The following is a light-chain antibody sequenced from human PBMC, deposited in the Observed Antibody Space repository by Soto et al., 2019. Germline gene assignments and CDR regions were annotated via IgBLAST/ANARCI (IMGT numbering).Light chain of an antibody. Sequence: QSALTQPPFASGSPGQSVTIPCTGTSSDVGGYNSVSWYQQHPGKVPKLMIYEVSKRPSGVPDRFSGSKSGNTASLTVSGLQAEDEADYYCSSYAGSNNLVFGGGTKVTVL. CDR2: EVS. CDR3: SSYAGSNNLV. CDR1: SSDVGGYNS. J-gene: IGLJ2*01. V-gene: IGLV2-8*01.